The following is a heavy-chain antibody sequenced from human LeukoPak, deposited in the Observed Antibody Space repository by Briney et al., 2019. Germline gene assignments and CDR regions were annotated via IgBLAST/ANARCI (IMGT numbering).Heavy chain of an antibody. Sequence: GESLRLSCAASGFIMSNNYMSWVRQAPGKGPEWVSVIYDGGITYYTDSVKGRFTISRDDSTNTLHLQMNSLRVDDTAVYYCARDRDYSGSESPDSWGQGTLVTVS. V-gene: IGHV3-66*01. D-gene: IGHD3-10*01. CDR2: IYDGGIT. CDR3: ARDRDYSGSESPDS. J-gene: IGHJ4*02. CDR1: GFIMSNNY.